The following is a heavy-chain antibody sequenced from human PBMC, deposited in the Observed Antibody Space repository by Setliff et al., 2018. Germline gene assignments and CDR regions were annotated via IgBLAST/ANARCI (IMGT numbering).Heavy chain of an antibody. Sequence: GGSLRLSCAASTFTLGTYSMHWVRQAPGKGLAWVSSISPYSDYIYYADSVKGRFTISRDNAKNSLYLQMNSLGAEDTAVYYCARTCSGSGCYAGLESWGQGTPVTVSS. D-gene: IGHD2-15*01. J-gene: IGHJ4*02. CDR1: TFTLGTYS. CDR3: ARTCSGSGCYAGLES. V-gene: IGHV3-21*06. CDR2: ISPYSDYI.